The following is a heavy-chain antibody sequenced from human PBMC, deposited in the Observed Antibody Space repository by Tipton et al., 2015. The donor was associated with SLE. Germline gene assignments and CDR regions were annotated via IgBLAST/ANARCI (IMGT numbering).Heavy chain of an antibody. CDR2: IYHSGTA. Sequence: LRLSCTVSGGSISSSRYYWGWIRQPPGKGLEWIGSIYHSGTAYYNPSLKSRVTISVDTSKNQFSLKLSSVTAADTAVYYCASDFDYSTSGWFDPWGQGTLVTVSS. CDR3: ASDFDYSTSGWFDP. V-gene: IGHV4-39*07. J-gene: IGHJ5*02. CDR1: GGSISSSRYY. D-gene: IGHD4-11*01.